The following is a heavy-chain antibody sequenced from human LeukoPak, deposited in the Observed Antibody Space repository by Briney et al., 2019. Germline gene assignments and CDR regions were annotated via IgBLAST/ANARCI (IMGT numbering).Heavy chain of an antibody. D-gene: IGHD6-19*01. V-gene: IGHV4-39*07. CDR1: GGSISSSSYY. J-gene: IGHJ4*02. Sequence: PSETLSLTCTVSGGSISSSSYYWGWIRQPPGKGLEWIGSIYYSGSTNYNPSLKSRVTISVDTSKNQFSLKLSSVTAADTAVYYCARVTIVAVARFDYWGQGTLVTVSS. CDR3: ARVTIVAVARFDY. CDR2: IYYSGST.